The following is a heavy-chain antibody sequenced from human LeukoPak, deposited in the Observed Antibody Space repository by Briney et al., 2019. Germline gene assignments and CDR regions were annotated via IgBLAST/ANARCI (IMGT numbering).Heavy chain of an antibody. CDR1: GFTFSDYY. D-gene: IGHD6-13*01. CDR3: ARVGSTVAAGTPDY. V-gene: IGHV3-11*06. Sequence: PGGSLRLSCAASGFTFSDYYMSWIRQAPGKGLEWVSYISGSGSHTTYADSVRGRFTISRDNAKNSLSLQVYSLRADDTAVYYCARVGSTVAAGTPDYWSQGTLVTVSS. CDR2: ISGSGSHT. J-gene: IGHJ4*02.